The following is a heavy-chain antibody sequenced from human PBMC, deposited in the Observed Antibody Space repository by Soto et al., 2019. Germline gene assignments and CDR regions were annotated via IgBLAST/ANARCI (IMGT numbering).Heavy chain of an antibody. CDR2: IKQDGSEK. V-gene: IGHV3-7*01. Sequence: SGGSLRLSCAASGFTFSSYWMSWVRQAPGKGLEWVANIKQDGSEKYYVDSVKGRFTISRDNAKNSLYLQMNSLRAEDTAVYYCATPAQEFPLQIDYWGQGTLVTVSS. D-gene: IGHD2-2*01. J-gene: IGHJ4*02. CDR1: GFTFSSYW. CDR3: ATPAQEFPLQIDY.